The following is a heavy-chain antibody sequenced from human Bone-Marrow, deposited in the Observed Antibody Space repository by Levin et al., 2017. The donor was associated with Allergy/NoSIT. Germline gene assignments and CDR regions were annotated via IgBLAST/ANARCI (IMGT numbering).Heavy chain of an antibody. V-gene: IGHV3-23*01. CDR3: AKGTSVTGTTRYFDP. J-gene: IGHJ4*02. CDR2: ISDNGVST. D-gene: IGHD1-7*01. Sequence: SCAASGFTFSSYAMSWVRQAPGKGLEWVSVISDNGVSTYYADSVKGRFTISRDSSKNTLYLQMNSLRAEDTAIYYCAKGTSVTGTTRYFDPWGQGTLVTVSS. CDR1: GFTFSSYA.